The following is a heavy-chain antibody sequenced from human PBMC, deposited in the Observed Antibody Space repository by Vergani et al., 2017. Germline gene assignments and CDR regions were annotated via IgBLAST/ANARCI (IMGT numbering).Heavy chain of an antibody. J-gene: IGHJ6*02. Sequence: QLQLQESGPGLVKPSETLSLTCTVSGGSISSSSYYWGWIRQPPGKGLEWIGSIYYSGSTYYNPSLKSRVTISVDTSKNQFSLKLSSVTAADTAVYYCARQNYYDSSGYWPYYYYGMDVWGQGTTVTVSS. CDR1: GGSISSSSYY. D-gene: IGHD3-22*01. V-gene: IGHV4-39*01. CDR3: ARQNYYDSSGYWPYYYYGMDV. CDR2: IYYSGST.